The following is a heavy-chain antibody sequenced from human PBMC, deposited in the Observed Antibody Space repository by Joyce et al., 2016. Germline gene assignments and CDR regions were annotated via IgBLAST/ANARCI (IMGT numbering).Heavy chain of an antibody. D-gene: IGHD2-2*01. V-gene: IGHV1-2*06. J-gene: IGHJ3*01. CDR1: GYSFSDSY. CDR2: INPDTGDT. Sequence: QVNLVQSGAEVKKPGASVKVSCKASGYSFSDSYIHWVRQAPGQGRQWMGRINPDTGDTIYEQKFQGRVTLTRDTFISTVYMEVSRLRSDDTAVYFCARGPMPPYAFDVWGQGTLVTVST. CDR3: ARGPMPPYAFDV.